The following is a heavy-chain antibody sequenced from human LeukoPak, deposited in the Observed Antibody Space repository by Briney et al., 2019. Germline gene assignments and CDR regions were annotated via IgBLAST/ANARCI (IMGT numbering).Heavy chain of an antibody. V-gene: IGHV3-21*06. D-gene: IGHD1-14*01. J-gene: IGHJ3*01. CDR1: DFDFSDYI. Sequence: PGGSLRLSCEALDFDFSDYITNWFRQAPGKGPEWVSSISPSGSDTYYRDAVRGRFTISRDGATNSLLLQMSSLRVEDTALYYCARARIKGFRVQGVGPCDLWGPGTMVSVSS. CDR2: ISPSGSDT. CDR3: ARARIKGFRVQGVGPCDL.